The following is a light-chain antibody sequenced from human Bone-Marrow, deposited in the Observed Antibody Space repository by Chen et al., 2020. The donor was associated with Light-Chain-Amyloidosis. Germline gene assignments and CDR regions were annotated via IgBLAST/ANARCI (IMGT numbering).Light chain of an antibody. CDR3: QVWDRSSDRPV. CDR1: NIGSTS. V-gene: IGLV3-21*02. Sequence: SYVLTPPSSVSVAPGQPATLPCGGNNIGSTSVHWYQQTPGQAPLLVVYDDSDRPSGIPERLSGSNSGNTATLTISRVEAGDEADYYCQVWDRSSDRPVFGGGTKLTVL. CDR2: DDS. J-gene: IGLJ3*02.